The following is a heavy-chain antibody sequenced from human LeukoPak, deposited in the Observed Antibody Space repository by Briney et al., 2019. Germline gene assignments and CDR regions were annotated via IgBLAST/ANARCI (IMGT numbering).Heavy chain of an antibody. J-gene: IGHJ4*02. Sequence: SETLSLTCTVSGDLFSAYHWNWIRQAPGKGLEFIGYIYSTGTTNYNPSLESRATISLHTSTKQFSLRLSSVTAADSAVYFDDWGRGIPVTVSS. CDR3: D. V-gene: IGHV4-4*09. CDR1: GDLFSAYH. CDR2: IYSTGTT.